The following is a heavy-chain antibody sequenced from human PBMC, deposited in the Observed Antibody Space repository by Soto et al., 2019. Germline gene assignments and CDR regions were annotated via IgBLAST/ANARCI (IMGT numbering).Heavy chain of an antibody. V-gene: IGHV1-18*01. CDR2: ISAYNGNT. D-gene: IGHD2-2*01. CDR3: ARRPLYCSGTSCFERPGVAFDI. Sequence: GASVKVSCKASGYTFTSYGISWVRQAPGQGLEWMGWISAYNGNTNYAQKLQGRVTMTTDTSTSTAYMELRSLRSDDTAVYYCARRPLYCSGTSCFERPGVAFDIWGQGTMVTVSS. J-gene: IGHJ3*02. CDR1: GYTFTSYG.